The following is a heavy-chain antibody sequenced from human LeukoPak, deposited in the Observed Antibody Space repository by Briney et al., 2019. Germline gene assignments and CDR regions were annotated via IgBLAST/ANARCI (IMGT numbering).Heavy chain of an antibody. CDR3: VRDQLGSGNYFDY. V-gene: IGHV4-59*01. Sequence: SETLSLTCTVSGDSINSYYWSWIRQPPGKGVEWIACISSSGSTDYNPSLKSRVTMSLDTSKNQFSLNLRSVTAADTAIYYCVRDQLGSGNYFDYWSQGTLVTVSS. CDR1: GDSINSYY. CDR2: ISSSGST. D-gene: IGHD1-1*01. J-gene: IGHJ4*02.